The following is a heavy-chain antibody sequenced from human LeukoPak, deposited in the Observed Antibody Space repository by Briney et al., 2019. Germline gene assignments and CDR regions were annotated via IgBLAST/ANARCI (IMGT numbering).Heavy chain of an antibody. Sequence: SETRSLTCGGYAGSFSGYHWTWIRLRPGKGLEWIGDINHSGSAHYSPSLKSRVTISVDTSNNQFSLNLHSVTAADTAVYYCARGFPSSSRWFDPWGQGTLVTVSS. J-gene: IGHJ5*02. D-gene: IGHD6-6*01. CDR1: AGSFSGYH. CDR3: ARGFPSSSRWFDP. CDR2: INHSGSA. V-gene: IGHV4-34*01.